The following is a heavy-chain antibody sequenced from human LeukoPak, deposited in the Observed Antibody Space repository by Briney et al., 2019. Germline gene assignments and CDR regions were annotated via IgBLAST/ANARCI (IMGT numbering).Heavy chain of an antibody. CDR1: GYIFTGYF. J-gene: IGHJ3*02. V-gene: IGHV1-2*04. D-gene: IGHD2-21*02. CDR2: INPNSGDT. CDR3: TRGPSCGGDCLDAFDI. Sequence: ASVKVSCKASGYIFTGYFMHWMRQAPGQGLEWMGWINPNSGDTNYAQKFQGSVTMTTDTSITTAYMEVNRLTSDDMAVYYCTRGPSCGGDCLDAFDIWGQGTMIAVSS.